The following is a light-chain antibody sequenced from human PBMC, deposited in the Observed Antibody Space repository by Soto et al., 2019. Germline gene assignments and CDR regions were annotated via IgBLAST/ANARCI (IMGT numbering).Light chain of an antibody. CDR2: GAS. CDR3: QQYGYSLWT. Sequence: EIVLTQSPGTLSLSPGGRATLSCRASQSVYSSYLAWYQQKPGQAPRLLSYGASSRATGIPDRCSGSGSGTDFTLTISRLEPEDFAVYYCQQYGYSLWTFGQGTKV. V-gene: IGKV3-20*01. J-gene: IGKJ1*01. CDR1: QSVYSSY.